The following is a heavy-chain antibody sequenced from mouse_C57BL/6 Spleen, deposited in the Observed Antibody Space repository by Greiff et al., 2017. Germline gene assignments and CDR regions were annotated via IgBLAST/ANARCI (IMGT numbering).Heavy chain of an antibody. CDR1: GYTFTDYY. D-gene: IGHD2-3*01. Sequence: QVQLQQSGAELVRPGASVKLSCKASGYTFTDYYINWVKQRPGQGLEWIARIYPGSGNTYYNEKFKGKATLPAEKSSSTAYMQLSSLTSEDSAVYFCARSSAYDFDYWGQGTTLTVSS. CDR2: IYPGSGNT. V-gene: IGHV1-76*01. J-gene: IGHJ2*01. CDR3: ARSSAYDFDY.